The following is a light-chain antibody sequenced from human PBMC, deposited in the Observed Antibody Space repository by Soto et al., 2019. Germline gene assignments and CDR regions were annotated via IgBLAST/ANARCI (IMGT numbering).Light chain of an antibody. Sequence: QSVLTQPPSASGTPGQRVTISCSGSSSDIGYYNYVSWYQQYPGRAPKVMIFEVSHRPSGVSDRFSGSKSGNTASLTISGLQAEDEADYYCSSYTSTGTPYVFGTGTKV. J-gene: IGLJ1*01. CDR2: EVS. CDR3: SSYTSTGTPYV. CDR1: SSDIGYYNY. V-gene: IGLV2-14*01.